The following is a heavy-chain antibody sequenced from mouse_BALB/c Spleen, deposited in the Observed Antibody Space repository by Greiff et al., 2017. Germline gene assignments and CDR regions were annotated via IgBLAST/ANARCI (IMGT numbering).Heavy chain of an antibody. D-gene: IGHD1-1*01. CDR2: INPSTGYT. CDR1: GYTFTSYW. CDR3: ARSYGSSYAMDY. Sequence: QVQLKQSGAELAKPGASVKMSCKASGYTFTSYWMHWVKQRPGQGLEWIGYINPSTGYTEYNQKFKDKATLTADKSSSTAYMQLSSLTSEDSAVYYCARSYGSSYAMDYWGQGTSVTVSS. J-gene: IGHJ4*01. V-gene: IGHV1-7*01.